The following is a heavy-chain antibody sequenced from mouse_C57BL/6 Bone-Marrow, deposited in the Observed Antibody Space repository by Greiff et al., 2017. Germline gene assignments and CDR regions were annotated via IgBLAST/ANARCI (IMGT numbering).Heavy chain of an antibody. J-gene: IGHJ2*01. V-gene: IGHV3-6*01. CDR1: GYSITSGYY. D-gene: IGHD1-1*01. CDR2: ISYDGSN. Sequence: VQLQQSGPGLVKPSQSLSLTCSVTGYSITSGYYWNWIRQFPGNKLEWMGYISYDGSNNYNPSRKNRISITRDTSKNQFFLKLNSVTTEDTATYDCARITTVVPHYFDYWGGGTTLTVSA. CDR3: ARITTVVPHYFDY.